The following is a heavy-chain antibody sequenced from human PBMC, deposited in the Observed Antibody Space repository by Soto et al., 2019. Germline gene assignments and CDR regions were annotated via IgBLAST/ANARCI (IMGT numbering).Heavy chain of an antibody. CDR1: GFTLISHY. J-gene: IGHJ4*02. V-gene: IGHV1-46*01. D-gene: IGHD3-10*01. CDR2: INPSDGSN. Sequence: QVQLVQSGAEVKKPGASVKVSCRASGFTLISHYMHWVRQAAGEGLEWMGVINPSDGSNTYAEKFQGVVTMTRDTYTSTVYMELISLRSEDTAVNYCARGSRLYFGESEYYFDYWGQGTLVTVS. CDR3: ARGSRLYFGESEYYFDY.